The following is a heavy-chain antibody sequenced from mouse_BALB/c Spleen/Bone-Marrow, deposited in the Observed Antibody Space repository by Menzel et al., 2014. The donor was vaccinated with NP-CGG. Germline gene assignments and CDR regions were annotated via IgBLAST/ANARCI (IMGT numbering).Heavy chain of an antibody. D-gene: IGHD2-3*01. V-gene: IGHV1-5*01. J-gene: IGHJ4*01. CDR2: IYPGNSDT. CDR1: GYTFTIYW. CDR3: TRSMGFYYAMDY. Sequence: VQLQQSGTVLARPGASVKMSCKASGYTFTIYWMHWVKQRPGQGLEWTGAIYPGNSDTSYNQKFKGKAKLTAVTSTSTAYMELSSLTNEDSAVYYCTRSMGFYYAMDYWGQGTSVTVSS.